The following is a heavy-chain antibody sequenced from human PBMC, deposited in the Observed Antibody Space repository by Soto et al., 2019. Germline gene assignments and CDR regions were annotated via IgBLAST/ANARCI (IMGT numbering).Heavy chain of an antibody. CDR3: VPHHHDSSGYFDS. Sequence: SVKVSCKASGGTFSSYAISWVRQAPGQGLEWMGGIIPIFGTANYAQKFQGRVTITADKSTSTAYMELSSLRSEDTAVFYCVPHHHDSSGYFDSWGQGTLVTVSS. J-gene: IGHJ4*02. CDR2: IIPIFGTA. V-gene: IGHV1-69*06. CDR1: GGTFSSYA. D-gene: IGHD3-22*01.